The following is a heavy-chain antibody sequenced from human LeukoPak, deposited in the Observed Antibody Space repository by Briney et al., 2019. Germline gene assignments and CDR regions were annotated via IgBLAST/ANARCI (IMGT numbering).Heavy chain of an antibody. CDR3: ARGGGWRSFDY. CDR1: GGSFSGYY. V-gene: IGHV4-59*01. D-gene: IGHD3-16*01. CDR2: IYYSGST. J-gene: IGHJ4*02. Sequence: SETLSLTCAVYGGSFSGYYWSWIRQPPGKGLEWIGYIYYSGSTNYNPSLKSRVTISVDTSKNQFSLKLSSVTAADTAVYYCARGGGWRSFDYWGQGTLVTVSS.